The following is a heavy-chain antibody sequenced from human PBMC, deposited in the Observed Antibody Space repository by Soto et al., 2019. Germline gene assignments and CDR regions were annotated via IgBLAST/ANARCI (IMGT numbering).Heavy chain of an antibody. CDR3: ARGRIMSGTTSFDI. Sequence: QVQLVQSGAEVKKPGASVKVSCKASGYTFTSYDINWVRQAAGQGLEWMGWMDPNSLNTGSAQRFQGRVTMTKNTSVSTVYMELTSLRSDDTAVYYCARGRIMSGTTSFDIWGQGTLVTVSS. CDR1: GYTFTSYD. V-gene: IGHV1-8*01. D-gene: IGHD1-1*01. J-gene: IGHJ3*02. CDR2: MDPNSLNT.